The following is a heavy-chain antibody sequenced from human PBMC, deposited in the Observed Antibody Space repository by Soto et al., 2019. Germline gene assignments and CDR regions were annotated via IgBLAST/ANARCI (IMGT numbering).Heavy chain of an antibody. D-gene: IGHD3-22*01. V-gene: IGHV4-34*01. CDR1: GGSFSGYY. Sequence: PSETLSLTCAVYGGSFSGYYWSWIRQPPGKGLEWIGEINHSGSTNYDPSLKSRVTISVDTSKNQFSLKLSSVTAADTAVYYCARGLWYYDSSGSNWFDPWGQGTLVTVSS. CDR3: ARGLWYYDSSGSNWFDP. CDR2: INHSGST. J-gene: IGHJ5*02.